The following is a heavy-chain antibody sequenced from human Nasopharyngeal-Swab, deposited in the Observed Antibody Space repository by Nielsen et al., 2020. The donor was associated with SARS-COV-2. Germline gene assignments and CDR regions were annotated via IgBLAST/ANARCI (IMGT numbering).Heavy chain of an antibody. CDR1: GGTFSRYA. D-gene: IGHD3-9*01. V-gene: IGHV1-69*04. CDR3: ASSDRYFDWLPKYYGMDV. Sequence: SVKVSCKASGGTFSRYAIRWVRQPPGQGLDWMGRILPILGIANYAQKFQGRVTITADKSTRTAYMELSSLRSEDTAVYYCASSDRYFDWLPKYYGMDVWGQGTTVTVSS. J-gene: IGHJ6*02. CDR2: ILPILGIA.